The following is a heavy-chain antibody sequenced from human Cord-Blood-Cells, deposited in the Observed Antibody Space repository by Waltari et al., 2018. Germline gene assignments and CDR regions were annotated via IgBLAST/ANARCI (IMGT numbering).Heavy chain of an antibody. J-gene: IGHJ3*02. CDR3: ARGITMVRGVIGAFDI. CDR2: INPDSGGT. Sequence: QVQLVQSGAEVKKPGASVKVSCKASGYTFTGSYMHWVRQAPGQGLEGMGWINPDSGGTNYAQKFQGRGTMTRYTSISTAYMELSRLRSDDTAMYYCARGITMVRGVIGAFDIWGQGTMVTVSS. CDR1: GYTFTGSY. V-gene: IGHV1-2*02. D-gene: IGHD3-10*01.